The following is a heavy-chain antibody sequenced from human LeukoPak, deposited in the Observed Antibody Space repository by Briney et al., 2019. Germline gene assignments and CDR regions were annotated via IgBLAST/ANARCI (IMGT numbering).Heavy chain of an antibody. V-gene: IGHV4-30-4*08. J-gene: IGHJ4*02. CDR1: GGSISSGDYY. CDR3: ASMKIGLGAYFDY. CDR2: IYYSGST. Sequence: SQTLSLTCTVSGGSISSGDYYWSWIRQPPGKGLEWIGYIYYSGSTYYNPSLKSRVTISVDTSKNQFSLKLSSVTAADTAVYYCASMKIGLGAYFDYWGQGTLVTVSS.